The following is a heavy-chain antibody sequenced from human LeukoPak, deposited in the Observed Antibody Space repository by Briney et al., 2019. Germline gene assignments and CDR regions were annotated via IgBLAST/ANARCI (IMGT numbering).Heavy chain of an antibody. J-gene: IGHJ3*02. CDR3: ARFLPPGYFDWFDAFDI. V-gene: IGHV4-4*02. CDR1: GGSISSSNW. Sequence: SGTLSLTCAVSGGSISSSNWWSWLRPPPGKGLEWIGEIYHSGSTNYNPSLKRRVTISVDKSKHQFSMKLSSVTAADTAVYYCARFLPPGYFDWFDAFDIWGQGTMVTVSS. D-gene: IGHD3-9*01. CDR2: IYHSGST.